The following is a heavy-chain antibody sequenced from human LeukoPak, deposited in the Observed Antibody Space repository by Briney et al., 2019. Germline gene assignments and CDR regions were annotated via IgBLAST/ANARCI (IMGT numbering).Heavy chain of an antibody. J-gene: IGHJ4*02. Sequence: SSETLSLTCTVSGGSITSSSYYWGWIRQPPGKGLEYIGSIYYTGSTYYNPSLKSRVTISVDTSKNHFSLRLSSVTATDAAVYYCARHPGYDFWNNYPPSYFDHWGQGTLVTVSS. V-gene: IGHV4-39*01. D-gene: IGHD3-3*01. CDR1: GGSITSSSYY. CDR2: IYYTGST. CDR3: ARHPGYDFWNNYPPSYFDH.